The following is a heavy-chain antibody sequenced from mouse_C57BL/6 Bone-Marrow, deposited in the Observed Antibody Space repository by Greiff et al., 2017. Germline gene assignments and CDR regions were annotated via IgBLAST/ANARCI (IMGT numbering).Heavy chain of an antibody. V-gene: IGHV2-2*01. Sequence: QVQLKESGPGLVQPSQSLSITCTASGFSLTSYGVHWVRQSPGKGLEWLGVIWSGGSTDYNAAFISRLSLSKDNSKSHVFFKLNSLTPDDTAIYYGARRTSNYGGSRPWMAYWGQGTLVTVSA. CDR3: ARRTSNYGGSRPWMAY. CDR1: GFSLTSYG. J-gene: IGHJ3*01. CDR2: IWSGGST. D-gene: IGHD1-1*01.